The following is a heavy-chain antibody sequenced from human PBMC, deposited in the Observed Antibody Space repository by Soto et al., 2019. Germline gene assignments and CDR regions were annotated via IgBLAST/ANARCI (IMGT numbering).Heavy chain of an antibody. D-gene: IGHD2-8*01. CDR3: ARDLHIVLMVYANRDSYYYMDV. CDR1: GYTFTSYA. J-gene: IGHJ6*03. Sequence: QVQLVQSGAEVKKPGASVKVSCKASGYTFTSYAMHWVRQAPGQRLEWMGWINAGNGNTKYSQKFQGRVTITRDTSASPAYMELSSLRSEDTAVYYCARDLHIVLMVYANRDSYYYMDVWGKGTTVTVSS. V-gene: IGHV1-3*01. CDR2: INAGNGNT.